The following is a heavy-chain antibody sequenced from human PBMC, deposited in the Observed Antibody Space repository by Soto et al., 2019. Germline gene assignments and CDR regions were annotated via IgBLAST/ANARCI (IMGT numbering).Heavy chain of an antibody. CDR1: GYIFRNYY. V-gene: IGHV1-18*04. D-gene: IGHD1-1*01. J-gene: IGHJ4*02. Sequence: QVQLVQSGAEVKKPGASVKVACKSSGYIFRNYYITWARQAPGQGLEWMGWISAYNGNTNYAQKVQGRVTMTTDTSTSTAYMELRSLRFDDTAVYYCARGRNYYGDYWGQGTLVTVSS. CDR3: ARGRNYYGDY. CDR2: ISAYNGNT.